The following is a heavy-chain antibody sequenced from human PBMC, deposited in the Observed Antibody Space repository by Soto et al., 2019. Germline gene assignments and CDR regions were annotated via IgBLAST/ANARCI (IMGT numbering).Heavy chain of an antibody. J-gene: IGHJ6*02. Sequence: SETLSLTCTVSGGPISSYYWSWIRQPPGKGLEWIGYIYYSGSTNYNPSLKSRVTISVDTSKNQFSLKLSSVTAADTAVYYCARTILYYDILTGRGTLVGDYGMDVWGQGTTVTVYS. CDR3: ARTILYYDILTGRGTLVGDYGMDV. CDR2: IYYSGST. D-gene: IGHD3-9*01. CDR1: GGPISSYY. V-gene: IGHV4-59*01.